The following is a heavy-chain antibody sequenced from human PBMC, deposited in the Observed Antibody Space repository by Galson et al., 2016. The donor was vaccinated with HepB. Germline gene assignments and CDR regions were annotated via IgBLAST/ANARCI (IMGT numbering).Heavy chain of an antibody. CDR3: AKSGVWGTHRPPDY. V-gene: IGHV3-23*01. CDR1: GFPFSPYA. CDR2: LRGSGEVA. Sequence: SLRLSCAASGFPFSPYAMSWVRQPPGKGLEWVSSLRGSGEVAHHADSVKGRFTIARDNSKNTLYLQMNSLRAEDTALYYCAKSGVWGTHRPPDYWGPGTLVTVSS. J-gene: IGHJ4*02. D-gene: IGHD3-16*01.